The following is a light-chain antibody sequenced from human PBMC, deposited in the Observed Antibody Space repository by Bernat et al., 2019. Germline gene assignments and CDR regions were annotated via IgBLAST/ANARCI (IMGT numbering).Light chain of an antibody. CDR1: NSDVGGYDF. Sequence: QSALTQPASVSGSPGQSITISCTGTNSDVGGYDFVSWYQQHPGKVPKLIIYDVSNRPSGVSNRFSGSQSGNTASLTISGLQAEDEADYYCTSYTSSTTRWLFGGGTKLTVL. CDR2: DVS. V-gene: IGLV2-14*01. J-gene: IGLJ3*02. CDR3: TSYTSSTTRWL.